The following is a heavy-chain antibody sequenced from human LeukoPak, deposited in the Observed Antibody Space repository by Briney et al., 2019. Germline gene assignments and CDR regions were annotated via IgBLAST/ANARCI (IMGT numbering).Heavy chain of an antibody. D-gene: IGHD1-26*01. CDR3: AHVKGGSFDF. V-gene: IGHV4-39*01. Sequence: SETLSLTCTVSGGSISSSNYYWGWIRQPPGKGLEWIGSIYYSGNTYYNPSLKSRVTISVDTSKNQFSLKLTSVTAADTAVYYCAHVKGGSFDFWGHGTMVTVSS. CDR1: GGSISSSNYY. CDR2: IYYSGNT. J-gene: IGHJ3*01.